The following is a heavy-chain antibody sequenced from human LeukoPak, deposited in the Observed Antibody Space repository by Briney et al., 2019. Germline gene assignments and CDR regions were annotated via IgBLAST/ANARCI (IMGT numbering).Heavy chain of an antibody. CDR2: ISYDGRNT. Sequence: GGSLRLSCVVSGFTFSRYDFNWVRQSPGKGLEWVAVISYDGRNTFYADSVKGRFIISRDNSKNTLYLQMNRLRTEDTAVYFCASFDFSTVKRYDYFDPWGQGTLVAAS. CDR3: ASFDFSTVKRYDYFDP. J-gene: IGHJ5*02. CDR1: GFTFSRYD. D-gene: IGHD3/OR15-3a*01. V-gene: IGHV3-30*03.